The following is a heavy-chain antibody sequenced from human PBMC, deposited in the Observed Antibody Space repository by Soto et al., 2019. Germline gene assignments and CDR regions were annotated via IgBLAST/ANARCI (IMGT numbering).Heavy chain of an antibody. V-gene: IGHV4-4*07. CDR1: GDSFSRYY. CDR2: IYPSGTT. Sequence: SETLSLTCNVSGDSFSRYYWSWIRQPAGKGLEWIGRIYPSGTTNYNPSLESRLTLSRDASKNQFSLSLRSVTAADTAVYFCARDDYGSAGMDVWGQGTTVTVSS. J-gene: IGHJ6*02. CDR3: ARDDYGSAGMDV. D-gene: IGHD3-10*01.